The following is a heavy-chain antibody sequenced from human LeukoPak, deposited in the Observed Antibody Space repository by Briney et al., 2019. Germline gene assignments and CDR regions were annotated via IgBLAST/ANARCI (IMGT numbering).Heavy chain of an antibody. V-gene: IGHV3-30*02. Sequence: GGSLRLSCAVSGFTFSSYGMHWVRQAPGKGLEWVAFIRYDGSNKYYADSVKGRFTISRDNSKNTLYLQMNSLRAEDTAVYYCAKEREMATISFWWFDPWGQGTLITVSS. D-gene: IGHD5-24*01. CDR3: AKEREMATISFWWFDP. J-gene: IGHJ5*02. CDR1: GFTFSSYG. CDR2: IRYDGSNK.